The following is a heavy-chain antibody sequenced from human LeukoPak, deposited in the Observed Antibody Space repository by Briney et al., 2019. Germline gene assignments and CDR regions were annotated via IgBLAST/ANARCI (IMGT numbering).Heavy chain of an antibody. J-gene: IGHJ4*02. V-gene: IGHV1-2*02. Sequence: ASVKVSCKASGYTFTGYYMHWVRQAPGQGLEWMGWINPNSGGTNYAQKFQGRVTMTRDTSISTAYMELSRLRPDDTAVYYCARGVLRSTSRRYYCFDYWGQGTLVTVSS. CDR3: ARGVLRSTSRRYYCFDY. D-gene: IGHD2-2*01. CDR2: INPNSGGT. CDR1: GYTFTGYY.